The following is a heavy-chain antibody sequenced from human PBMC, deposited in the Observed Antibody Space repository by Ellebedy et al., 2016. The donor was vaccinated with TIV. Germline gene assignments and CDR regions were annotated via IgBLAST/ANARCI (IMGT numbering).Heavy chain of an antibody. V-gene: IGHV3-23*01. CDR1: GFTFSSSA. CDR3: ARANTAMVRRNHMDV. J-gene: IGHJ6*02. Sequence: PGGSLRLSCAASGFTFSSSAMSWVRQAPGRGLEWVSAISGSGGSTYYADSVKGRFTISRDNSKSTLYLQMDSLRAEDTAVYYCARANTAMVRRNHMDVWGQGTTVTVSS. D-gene: IGHD5-18*01. CDR2: ISGSGGST.